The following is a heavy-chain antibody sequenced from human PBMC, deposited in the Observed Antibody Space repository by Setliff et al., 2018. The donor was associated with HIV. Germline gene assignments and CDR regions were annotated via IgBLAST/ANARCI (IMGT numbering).Heavy chain of an antibody. CDR1: GGTFSNYA. CDR2: IIPIFGST. CDR3: ARDDHYYDSGSYYSDWYFDL. D-gene: IGHD3-10*01. J-gene: IGHJ2*01. Sequence: SVKVSCKASGGTFSNYAFSWVRQAPGQGLEWMGGIIPIFGSTKYAQKFQGRVTISADESTTTADMELSSLRSEDTAVYYCARDDHYYDSGSYYSDWYFDLRGRGTLVTVSS. V-gene: IGHV1-69*13.